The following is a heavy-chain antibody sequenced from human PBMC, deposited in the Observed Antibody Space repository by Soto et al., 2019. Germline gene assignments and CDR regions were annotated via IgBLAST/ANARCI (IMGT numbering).Heavy chain of an antibody. Sequence: PGVSLRLSCAASGFIFENFGMSWVRQAPGKGLEWISSISGSGFKKYYADSVKGRFTISRDNSKSTVYLELNNLSAEDTAVYHCAKNQGVELVPLATVDWFDPWGQGSLVTVSS. J-gene: IGHJ5*02. D-gene: IGHD1-26*01. CDR1: GFIFENFG. CDR2: ISGSGFKK. V-gene: IGHV3-23*01. CDR3: AKNQGVELVPLATVDWFDP.